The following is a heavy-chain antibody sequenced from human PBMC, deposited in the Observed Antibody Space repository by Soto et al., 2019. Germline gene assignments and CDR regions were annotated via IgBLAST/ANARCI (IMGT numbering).Heavy chain of an antibody. D-gene: IGHD3-22*01. CDR3: ARAPYYYDSSGYYYYYGMDV. Sequence: SETLSLTCTVSGGSISSYYWSWIRQPPGKGLEWIGYIYYSGGTNYNPSLKSRVTISVDTSKNQFSLKLSSVTAADTAVYYCARAPYYYDSSGYYYYYGMDVWGQGTTVTVSS. CDR2: IYYSGGT. J-gene: IGHJ6*02. V-gene: IGHV4-59*01. CDR1: GGSISSYY.